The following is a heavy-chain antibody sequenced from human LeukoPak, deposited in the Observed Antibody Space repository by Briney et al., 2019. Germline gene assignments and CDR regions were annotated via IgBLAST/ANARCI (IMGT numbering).Heavy chain of an antibody. J-gene: IGHJ4*02. Sequence: GSLRLSCAASGFSFRTYGMHWVRQAPGKGLEWVAAAQGDGRLQYYADSVKGRFTISKDISKSTLYVQMNSLRAEDTAVYYCATGGGFYYGHWGQGTLVTVSS. CDR2: AQGDGRLQ. CDR3: ATGGGFYYGH. CDR1: GFSFRTYG. D-gene: IGHD3-22*01. V-gene: IGHV3-30*02.